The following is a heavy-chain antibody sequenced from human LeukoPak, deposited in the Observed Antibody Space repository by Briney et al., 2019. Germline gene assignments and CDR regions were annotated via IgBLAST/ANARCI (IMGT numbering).Heavy chain of an antibody. J-gene: IGHJ4*02. CDR2: ISYDGSNK. D-gene: IGHD7-27*01. CDR3: ARDGDLDY. Sequence: GGSLRHSCAASGFTFSSYAMHWVRQAPGKGLEWVAVISYDGSNKYYADSVKGRFTISRDNSKNTLYLQMNSLRAEDTAVYYCARDGDLDYWGQGTLVTVSS. V-gene: IGHV3-30*04. CDR1: GFTFSSYA.